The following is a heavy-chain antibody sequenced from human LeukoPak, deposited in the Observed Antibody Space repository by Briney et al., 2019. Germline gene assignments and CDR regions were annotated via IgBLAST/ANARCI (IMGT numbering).Heavy chain of an antibody. Sequence: GGSLRLSCAASGFTFSSYGMHWVRQAPGKGLEWLAVIWYDGSNIYYADPVKGRFAISRDNSKNTLYLQINSLRAEDTAAYYCASRSGTYYTSFDYWGQGTLVTVSS. D-gene: IGHD3-10*01. CDR3: ASRSGTYYTSFDY. CDR2: IWYDGSNI. V-gene: IGHV3-33*01. J-gene: IGHJ4*02. CDR1: GFTFSSYG.